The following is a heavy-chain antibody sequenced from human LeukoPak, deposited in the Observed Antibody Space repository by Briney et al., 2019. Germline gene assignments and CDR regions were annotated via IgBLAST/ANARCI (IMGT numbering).Heavy chain of an antibody. Sequence: GGSLRLSCAASGFTFSSYAMSWVRQAPGKGLEWVSTTNNNGGSTSYADSVKGRFTISRDNSKNTLYLQMNSLRAEDTAVYYCAKPVTVSSPFDYWGQGTLVSVSS. CDR3: AKPVTVSSPFDY. V-gene: IGHV3-23*01. D-gene: IGHD3-10*01. CDR1: GFTFSSYA. CDR2: TNNNGGST. J-gene: IGHJ4*02.